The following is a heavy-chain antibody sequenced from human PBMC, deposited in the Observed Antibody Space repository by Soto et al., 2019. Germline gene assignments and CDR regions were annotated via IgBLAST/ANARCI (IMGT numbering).Heavy chain of an antibody. CDR1: GYTFTSYY. CDR2: INPSGGST. CDR3: AMDSTILGVVT. Sequence: ASVKVSCKASGYTFTSYYMHWVRQAPGQGLEWMGIINPSGGSTSYAQKFQGRVTMTRDTSTSTVYMELSSLRSEDTAVYYCAMDSTILGVVTWGRGTLVTVSS. J-gene: IGHJ5*02. V-gene: IGHV1-46*03. D-gene: IGHD3-3*01.